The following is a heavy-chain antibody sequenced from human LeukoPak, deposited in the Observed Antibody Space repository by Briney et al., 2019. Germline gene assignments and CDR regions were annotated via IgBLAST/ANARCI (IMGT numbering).Heavy chain of an antibody. Sequence: SETPSLTCTVSGISLSTYYWSWVRQPPGKGLEWIGYVHHTGSADYNPSLKSRVTISLDMSKSQFSLKLTSATAADTAVYYCARDSWDYIAMDVWGPGTTVTVSS. J-gene: IGHJ6*02. V-gene: IGHV4-59*01. CDR1: GISLSTYY. CDR3: ARDSWDYIAMDV. D-gene: IGHD4/OR15-4a*01. CDR2: VHHTGSA.